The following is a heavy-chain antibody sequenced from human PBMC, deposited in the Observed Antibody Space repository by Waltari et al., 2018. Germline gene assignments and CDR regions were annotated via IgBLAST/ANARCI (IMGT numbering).Heavy chain of an antibody. J-gene: IGHJ5*02. Sequence: QVQLQESGPGLVKPSETLSLTCPVSGYSISSGYYWGWIRQPPGKGLEWIGSIYHSGSTYYNPSLKSRVTISVDTSKNQFSLKLSSVTAADTAVYYCARVIVVVVAATYNWFDPWGQGTLVTVSS. V-gene: IGHV4-38-2*01. CDR3: ARVIVVVVAATYNWFDP. CDR2: IYHSGST. D-gene: IGHD2-15*01. CDR1: GYSISSGYY.